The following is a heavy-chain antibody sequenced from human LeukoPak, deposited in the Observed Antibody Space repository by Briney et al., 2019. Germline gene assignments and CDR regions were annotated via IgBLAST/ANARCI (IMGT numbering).Heavy chain of an antibody. V-gene: IGHV3-23*01. CDR1: GFTFSTYG. J-gene: IGHJ4*02. D-gene: IGHD2-21*02. CDR2: ITRGGRT. Sequence: PGGSLRLSCAASGFTFSTYGMTWVRQAPGKGLEWVSIITRGGRTYYADSVEGRFTISRDGSKNTLYLQMNSLRAEDTAVYYCARVRVVVTTYFDNWGQGTPVTVSS. CDR3: ARVRVVVTTYFDN.